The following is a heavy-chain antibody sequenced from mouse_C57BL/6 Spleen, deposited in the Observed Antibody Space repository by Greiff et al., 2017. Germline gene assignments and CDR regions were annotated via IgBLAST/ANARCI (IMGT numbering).Heavy chain of an antibody. V-gene: IGHV1-15*01. CDR2: IDPETGGT. D-gene: IGHD1-1*01. CDR1: GYTFTDYE. J-gene: IGHJ3*01. CDR3: TTPYYGSTWLAY. Sequence: QVQLQQSGAELVRPGASVTLSCKASGYTFTDYEMHWVKQTPVHGLEWIGAIDPETGGTAYNQKFKGKALLTADKSSSTAYMELRSLTSEDSAVYYCTTPYYGSTWLAYWGQGTLVTVSA.